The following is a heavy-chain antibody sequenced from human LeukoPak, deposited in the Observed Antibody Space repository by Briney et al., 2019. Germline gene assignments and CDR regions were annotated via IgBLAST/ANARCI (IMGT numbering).Heavy chain of an antibody. Sequence: SETLSLTCTVSGGSVSSSAYYWGWIRQPPEKGLEWIGNIYYSGSTYYNPSLKSRVTISIDTSKNQFSLKLSSVTAADTAVYYCARAVVPAAMRRVGYYYYYMDVWGKGTTVTISS. CDR1: GGSVSSSAYY. V-gene: IGHV4-39*07. D-gene: IGHD2-2*01. CDR2: IYYSGST. J-gene: IGHJ6*03. CDR3: ARAVVPAAMRRVGYYYYYMDV.